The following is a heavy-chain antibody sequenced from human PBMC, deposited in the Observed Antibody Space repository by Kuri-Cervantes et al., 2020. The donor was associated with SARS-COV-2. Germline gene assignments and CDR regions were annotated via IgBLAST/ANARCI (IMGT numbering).Heavy chain of an antibody. Sequence: LRLSCTVSGVTVSGGTYYWSWIRQPAGKGLEWIGHLDASGSTSYNPSLMGRVTISLDTSKNQLSLWLTSVTAADTAVYYCARYFWSGAYYFDYWGQETLVTVSS. CDR2: LDASGST. D-gene: IGHD3-3*01. V-gene: IGHV4-61*09. CDR3: ARYFWSGAYYFDY. CDR1: GVTVSGGTYY. J-gene: IGHJ4*02.